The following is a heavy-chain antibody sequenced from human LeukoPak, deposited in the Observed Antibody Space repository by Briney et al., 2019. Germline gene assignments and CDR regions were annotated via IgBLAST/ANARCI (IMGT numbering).Heavy chain of an antibody. V-gene: IGHV3-21*01. Sequence: PGGSLRLSCAASGFTFSSYSMNWVRQAPGKGLEWVSSISSSSSYIYYADSVKGRFTISRDNAKNSLYLQMNSLRAEDTAVYYCARAVWGYCSGGSCYYFDYWGQGTLVSVSS. CDR2: ISSSSSYI. J-gene: IGHJ4*02. D-gene: IGHD2-15*01. CDR1: GFTFSSYS. CDR3: ARAVWGYCSGGSCYYFDY.